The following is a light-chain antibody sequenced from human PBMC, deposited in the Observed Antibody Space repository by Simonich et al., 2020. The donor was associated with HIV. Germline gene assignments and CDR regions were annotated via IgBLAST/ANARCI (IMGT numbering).Light chain of an antibody. V-gene: IGKV3-15*01. J-gene: IGKJ4*01. CDR1: QSVSSN. CDR3: QQYYNWPLT. Sequence: EIVLTQSPGTLSLSPGERVTLSCRASQSVSSNLAWYQQKPGQAPRLLIYGASTRATGFPARFSGSGSGKEFTLTINSLQSEDFALYYCQQYYNWPLTFGGGTKVEI. CDR2: GAS.